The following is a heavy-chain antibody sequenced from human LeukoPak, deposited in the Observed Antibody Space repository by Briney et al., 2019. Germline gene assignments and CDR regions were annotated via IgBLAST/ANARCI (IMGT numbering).Heavy chain of an antibody. V-gene: IGHV4-39*01. J-gene: IGHJ6*03. Sequence: SETLSLTCTVSGGSISSSSYYWGWIRQPPGKGLEWIGSISYSGPTYYNPSLTSRVTISVDTAKNQFSLKLSSVTAADTAGYYCARLYSSTWYAYMDVWGKGTTVTVSS. CDR3: ARLYSSTWYAYMDV. D-gene: IGHD6-13*01. CDR2: ISYSGPT. CDR1: GGSISSSSYY.